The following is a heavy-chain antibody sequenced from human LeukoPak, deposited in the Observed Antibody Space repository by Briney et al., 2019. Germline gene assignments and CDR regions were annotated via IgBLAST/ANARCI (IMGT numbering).Heavy chain of an antibody. CDR2: IYSGGST. Sequence: GGSLRLSCAASDFTVSSNYMSWVRKAPGKGLEWVSVIYSGGSTYYADSVKGRFTISRDNSKNTLYLQMNSLRAEDTAVYYCARPRIWFGNTLEDYWGQGTLVTVSS. CDR1: DFTVSSNY. CDR3: ARPRIWFGNTLEDY. J-gene: IGHJ4*02. D-gene: IGHD3-10*01. V-gene: IGHV3-53*01.